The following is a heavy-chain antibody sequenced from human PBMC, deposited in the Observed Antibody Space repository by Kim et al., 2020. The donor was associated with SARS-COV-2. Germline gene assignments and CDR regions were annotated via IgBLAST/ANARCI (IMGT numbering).Heavy chain of an antibody. Sequence: GGSLRLSCAASGFTFDDYAMHWVRQAPGKGLEWVSGISWNSGSIGYADSVKGRFTISRDNAKNSLYLQMNSLRAEDTALYYCAKFWGFTMVRPSGYYMDVWGKGTTVTVSS. CDR1: GFTFDDYA. J-gene: IGHJ6*03. V-gene: IGHV3-9*01. D-gene: IGHD3-10*01. CDR3: AKFWGFTMVRPSGYYMDV. CDR2: ISWNSGSI.